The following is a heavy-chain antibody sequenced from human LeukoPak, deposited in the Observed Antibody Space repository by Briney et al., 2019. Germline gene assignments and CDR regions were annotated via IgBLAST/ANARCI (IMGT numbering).Heavy chain of an antibody. V-gene: IGHV1-18*01. CDR3: ARDGWELLSSYFDY. CDR1: GYSFTSYG. CDR2: ISTYNGST. Sequence: ASVKVSCKASGYSFTSYGLTWVRQAPGQGLEWMGWISTYNGSTNYAQNLQGRITMTTDTPTSTAYMELRSLRSEDTAVYYCARDGWELLSSYFDYWGQGTLVTVSS. J-gene: IGHJ4*02. D-gene: IGHD1-26*01.